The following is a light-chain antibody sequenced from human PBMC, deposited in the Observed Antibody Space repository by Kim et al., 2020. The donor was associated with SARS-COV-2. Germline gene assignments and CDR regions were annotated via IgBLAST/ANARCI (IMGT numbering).Light chain of an antibody. Sequence: SYELTQPPSMSVSPGQTASISCSGDKLVDKYACWYQQKPGQSPVLVIYQDDKRPLGIPERFSGSNSGNTATLTISGTQAMDEADYYCQAWDTTTEAVFGGGTQRTVL. V-gene: IGLV3-1*01. CDR1: KLVDKY. CDR2: QDD. CDR3: QAWDTTTEAV. J-gene: IGLJ2*01.